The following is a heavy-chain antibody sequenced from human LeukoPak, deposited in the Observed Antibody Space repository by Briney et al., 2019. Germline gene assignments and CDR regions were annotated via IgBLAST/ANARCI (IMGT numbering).Heavy chain of an antibody. J-gene: IGHJ5*02. CDR1: GGSISSSSYY. CDR2: IYYSGST. CDR3: ARRGGTKRILGRGHQNWFDP. Sequence: PSETLSLTCTVSGGSISSSSYYWGWIRQPPGKGLEWIGSIYYSGSTYYNPSLKSRVTISVDSSKNQFSLKLSSVTAADTAVYYCARRGGTKRILGRGHQNWFDPWGQGTLVTVSS. D-gene: IGHD3/OR15-3a*01. V-gene: IGHV4-39*01.